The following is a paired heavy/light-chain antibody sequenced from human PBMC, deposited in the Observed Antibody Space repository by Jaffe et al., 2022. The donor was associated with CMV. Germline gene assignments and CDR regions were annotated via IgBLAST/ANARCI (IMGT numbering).Light chain of an antibody. CDR3: QQYGSSSWT. V-gene: IGKV3-20*01. CDR1: QSVSSSY. J-gene: IGKJ1*01. Sequence: EIVLTQSPGTLSLSPGERATLSCRASQSVSSSYLAWYQQKPGQAPRLLIYGASSRATGIPDRFSGSGSGTDFTLTISRLEPEDFAVYYCQQYGSSSWTFGQGTKVEIK. CDR2: GAS.
Heavy chain of an antibody. J-gene: IGHJ6*03. CDR1: GFTFSSYE. Sequence: EVQLVESGGGLVQPGGSLRLSCAASGFTFSSYEMNWVRQAPGKGLEWVSYISSSGSTIYYADSVKGRFTISRDNAKNSLYLQMNSLRAEDTAVYYCARYPYYDFWSDSKWGNYYYYYMDVWGKGTTVTVSS. V-gene: IGHV3-48*03. CDR2: ISSSGSTI. CDR3: ARYPYYDFWSDSKWGNYYYYYMDV. D-gene: IGHD3-3*01.